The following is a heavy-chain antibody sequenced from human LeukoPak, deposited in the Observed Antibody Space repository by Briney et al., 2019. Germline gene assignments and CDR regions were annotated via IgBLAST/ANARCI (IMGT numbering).Heavy chain of an antibody. CDR3: AKWGDYDILTGYYVPDY. V-gene: IGHV3-23*01. D-gene: IGHD3-9*01. J-gene: IGHJ4*02. CDR2: ISGSGGST. CDR1: GFTFSSYA. Sequence: GGSLRLSCAASGFTFSSYAMSWVRQAPGKGLEWVSAISGSGGSTYYADSVKGRFTISRDNSKNTLYLQVNSLRAEDTAVYYCAKWGDYDILTGYYVPDYWGQGTLVTVSS.